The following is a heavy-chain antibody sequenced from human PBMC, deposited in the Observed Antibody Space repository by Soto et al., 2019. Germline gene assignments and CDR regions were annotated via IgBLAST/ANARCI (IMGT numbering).Heavy chain of an antibody. CDR3: ARDTGGELRFLEWLSYYYYYGMDV. D-gene: IGHD3-3*01. Sequence: SVKVSCKASGGTFSSYAISWVRQAPGQGLEWMGGIIPINGTTNYAQKFQGRVTMTTDTSTSTAYMELSSLRSDNTAVYYCARDTGGELRFLEWLSYYYYYGMDVWGQGTTVTVSS. CDR1: GGTFSSYA. J-gene: IGHJ6*02. CDR2: IIPINGTT. V-gene: IGHV1-69*05.